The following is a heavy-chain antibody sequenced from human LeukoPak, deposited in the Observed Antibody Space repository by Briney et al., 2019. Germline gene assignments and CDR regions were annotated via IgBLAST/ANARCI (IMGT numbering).Heavy chain of an antibody. D-gene: IGHD3-16*01. CDR1: GYTLTDLS. Sequence: ASVKVSCKVSGYTLTDLSMHWVRQAPGKGLEWMGGFDPEVGEAISAQKLQGRVTMTAATSTDADYMELSSRRSEDTDVYYCESGPGGVTRLNTDYWGQGTLVTVSS. V-gene: IGHV1-24*01. J-gene: IGHJ4*02. CDR3: ESGPGGVTRLNTDY. CDR2: FDPEVGEA.